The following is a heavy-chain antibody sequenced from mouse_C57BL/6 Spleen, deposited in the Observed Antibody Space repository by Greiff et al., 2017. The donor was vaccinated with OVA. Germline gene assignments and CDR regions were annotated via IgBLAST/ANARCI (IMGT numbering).Heavy chain of an antibody. CDR3: ARNGADLLRGYFDV. D-gene: IGHD1-1*01. CDR1: GYTFTSYW. CDR2: IDPSDSYT. J-gene: IGHJ1*03. V-gene: IGHV1-69*01. Sequence: QVQLQQPGAELVMPGASVKLSCKASGYTFTSYWMHWVKQRPGQGLGWIGEIDPSDSYTNYNQKFKGKSTLTVDKSSSTAYMQLSSLTSEDSAVYYCARNGADLLRGYFDVWGTGTTVTVSS.